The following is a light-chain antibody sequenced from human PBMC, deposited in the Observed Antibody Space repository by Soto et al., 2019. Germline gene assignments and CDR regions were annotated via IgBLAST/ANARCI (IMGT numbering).Light chain of an antibody. CDR1: QSISSW. CDR3: QQYDSSRA. Sequence: DIRMTQSPATVPASGGDRVTXTCRASQSISSWLAWYQQKPGRAPRLLIYDVSNLESGVPSRFSGSGSGTEFTLTITSLQSEDFAIYYCQQYDSSRAFGQGTKADNK. J-gene: IGKJ1*01. V-gene: IGKV1-5*01. CDR2: DVS.